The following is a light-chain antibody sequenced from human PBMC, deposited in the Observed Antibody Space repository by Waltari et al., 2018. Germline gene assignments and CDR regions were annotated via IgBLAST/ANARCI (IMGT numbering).Light chain of an antibody. CDR3: QQYHHLPLT. J-gene: IGKJ4*01. CDR2: DAS. CDR1: QGISNS. Sequence: DIQMTQSPSPLSASVGDKVPITCQASQGISNSLNWYQQKPGKAPKLLIYDASSLEAGVPSTFSASGSGTHFTFTISSLQPDDVATYYCQQYHHLPLTFGGGSKVEVK. V-gene: IGKV1-33*01.